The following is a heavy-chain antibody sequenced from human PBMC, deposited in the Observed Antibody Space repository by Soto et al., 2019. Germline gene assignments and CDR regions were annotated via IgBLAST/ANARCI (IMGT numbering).Heavy chain of an antibody. V-gene: IGHV3-23*01. CDR2: ISGSGGST. Sequence: GGSLRLSCAASGFTFSSYAMSWVRQAPGKGLEWVSAISGSGGSTYYADSVKGRFTISRDNSKNTLYLQMNSLRAEDTAVYYCAKDHTSSSWYSKDYFDYWGQGTLVTVSS. J-gene: IGHJ4*02. CDR1: GFTFSSYA. D-gene: IGHD6-13*01. CDR3: AKDHTSSSWYSKDYFDY.